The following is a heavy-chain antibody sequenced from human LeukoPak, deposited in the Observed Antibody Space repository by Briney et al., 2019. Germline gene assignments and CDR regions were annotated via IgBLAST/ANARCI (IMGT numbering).Heavy chain of an antibody. V-gene: IGHV5-51*01. CDR2: IDPVDSDT. Sequence: GGSLHISRQGSDSPFTTYWIGWVRKLPGKGLEGMGIIDPVDSDTRYSPSFQGQVTISAAKSISTAYVQWSSLKASDTAMYYCARLMYYYDSSGYYSQYFDYWGEGTLVTVS. D-gene: IGHD3-22*01. CDR1: DSPFTTYW. CDR3: ARLMYYYDSSGYYSQYFDY. J-gene: IGHJ4*02.